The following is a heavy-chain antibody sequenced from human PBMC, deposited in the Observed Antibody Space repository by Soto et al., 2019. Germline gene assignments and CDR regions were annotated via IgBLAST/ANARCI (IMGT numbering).Heavy chain of an antibody. CDR3: ARPPVLGIAVARQSGYFQH. CDR2: INHSGST. D-gene: IGHD6-19*01. V-gene: IGHV4-34*01. Sequence: KPSETLSLTCAVYGGSFSGYYWSWIRQPPGKGLEWIGEINHSGSTNYNPSLKSRVTISVDTSKNQFSLKLSSVTAADTAVYYCARPPVLGIAVARQSGYFQHWGQGTLVTVSS. J-gene: IGHJ1*01. CDR1: GGSFSGYY.